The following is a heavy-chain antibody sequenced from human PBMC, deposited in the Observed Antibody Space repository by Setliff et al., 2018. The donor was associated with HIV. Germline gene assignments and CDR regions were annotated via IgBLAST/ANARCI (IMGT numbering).Heavy chain of an antibody. Sequence: ASVKVSCKASGGTFSSYAISWVRQAPGQGLEWMGGIIPIFGTPNYAQKFTGGLTITADESTSTVYMELSSLRSEDTAGYFCARDSRDIVVVIAPEPEPYYYYGMDVWG. D-gene: IGHD2-15*01. J-gene: IGHJ6*02. CDR1: GGTFSSYA. V-gene: IGHV1-69*13. CDR3: ARDSRDIVVVIAPEPEPYYYYGMDV. CDR2: IIPIFGTP.